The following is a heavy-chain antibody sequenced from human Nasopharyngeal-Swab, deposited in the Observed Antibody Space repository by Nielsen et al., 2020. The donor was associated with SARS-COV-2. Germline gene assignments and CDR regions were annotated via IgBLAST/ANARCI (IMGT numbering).Heavy chain of an antibody. J-gene: IGHJ6*02. V-gene: IGHV1-2*06. D-gene: IGHD6-13*01. CDR1: GYTFTGYY. CDR3: ARAGAAAPGVYYGMDV. Sequence: ASAKLSCKASGYTFTGYYMHWVRQAPGQGLEWMGRINPNSGGTNYAQKFQGRVTMTRDTSISTANMELSRLRSEDTAVYYCARAGAAAPGVYYGMDVWGQGTTVTVSS. CDR2: INPNSGGT.